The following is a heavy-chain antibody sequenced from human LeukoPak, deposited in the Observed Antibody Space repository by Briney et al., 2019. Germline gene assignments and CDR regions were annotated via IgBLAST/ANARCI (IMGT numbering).Heavy chain of an antibody. CDR1: GYTFTGYY. D-gene: IGHD2-2*01. CDR3: ARAPLGVPAVQGY. V-gene: IGHV1-2*02. CDR2: INPNSGGT. Sequence: ASVKVSCKASGYTFTGYYMHWVRQAPGQGLEWMGWINPNSGGTNYAQKFQGRVTMTRDTSISTAYMELSRLRSDDTAVYYCARAPLGVPAVQGYWGQGTLVTVSS. J-gene: IGHJ4*02.